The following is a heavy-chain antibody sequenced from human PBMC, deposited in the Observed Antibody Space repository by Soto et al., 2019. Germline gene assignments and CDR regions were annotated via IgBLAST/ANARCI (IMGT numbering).Heavy chain of an antibody. CDR2: ISGSGTTI. D-gene: IGHD3-10*01. CDR3: AGDPYYYASDF. J-gene: IGHJ4*02. V-gene: IGHV3-11*01. Sequence: QVQLVESGGGLVEPGGSLRLSCAASGFSFSNHYMTWIRQAPGKGLEWVSKISGSGTTIYYADSVKGRFIVSRDNAKNSVYLQMNSLRAEDTAVYYCAGDPYYYASDFWGQGTLVTVSS. CDR1: GFSFSNHY.